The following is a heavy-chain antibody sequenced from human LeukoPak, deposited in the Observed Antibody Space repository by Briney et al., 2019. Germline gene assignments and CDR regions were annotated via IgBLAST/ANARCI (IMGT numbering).Heavy chain of an antibody. CDR3: AKDGGYCSGGSCYSGVFVHY. Sequence: PGGSLRLPCAASGFTFSSYGMHWVRQAPGKGLEWVAVIWYDGSNKYYADSVKGRFTISRDNSKNTLYLQMNSLRAEDTAVYYCAKDGGYCSGGSCYSGVFVHYWGQGTLVTVSS. V-gene: IGHV3-33*06. CDR2: IWYDGSNK. D-gene: IGHD2-15*01. J-gene: IGHJ4*02. CDR1: GFTFSSYG.